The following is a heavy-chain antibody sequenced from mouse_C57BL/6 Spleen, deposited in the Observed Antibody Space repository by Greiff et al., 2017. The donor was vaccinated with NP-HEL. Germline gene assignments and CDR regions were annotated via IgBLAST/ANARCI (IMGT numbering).Heavy chain of an antibody. CDR3: ARREDYWYFDV. CDR2: IYPGDGDT. J-gene: IGHJ1*03. Sequence: QVQLKHSGAELVKPGASVKISCKASGYAFSSYWMNWVKQRPGKGLEWIGQIYPGDGDTNYNGKFKGKATLTADKSSSTAYMQLSSLTSEDSAVYFCARREDYWYFDVWGTRTTVTVSS. CDR1: GYAFSSYW. V-gene: IGHV1-80*01.